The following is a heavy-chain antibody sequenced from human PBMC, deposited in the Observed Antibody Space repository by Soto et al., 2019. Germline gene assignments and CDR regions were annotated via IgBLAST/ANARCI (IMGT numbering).Heavy chain of an antibody. J-gene: IGHJ4*02. CDR3: ARQTPINHSGSGSFDH. D-gene: IGHD3-10*01. Sequence: QVQLQESGPGVVKPSETLSLICTVSGGSISSYYWSWIRQPPGKGLEWIGWVDNSGNSNYNPSLMSRVTISVDTSENQFSLKLRSVTAADTAVYYCARQTPINHSGSGSFDHWGQGTLVTVSS. V-gene: IGHV4-59*08. CDR1: GGSISSYY. CDR2: VDNSGNS.